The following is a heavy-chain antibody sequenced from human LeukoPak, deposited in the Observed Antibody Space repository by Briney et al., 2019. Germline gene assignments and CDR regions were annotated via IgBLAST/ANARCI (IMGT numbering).Heavy chain of an antibody. Sequence: PSETLSLTCTVSGGSISSYYWSWIRQPPGKGLEWIGYIYYSGSTNYNPSLESRVTISVDTSKNQFSLKLSSVTAADTAVYYCARTGAAGIDYWGQGTLVTVSS. J-gene: IGHJ4*02. CDR2: IYYSGST. CDR3: ARTGAAGIDY. CDR1: GGSISSYY. V-gene: IGHV4-59*01. D-gene: IGHD6-13*01.